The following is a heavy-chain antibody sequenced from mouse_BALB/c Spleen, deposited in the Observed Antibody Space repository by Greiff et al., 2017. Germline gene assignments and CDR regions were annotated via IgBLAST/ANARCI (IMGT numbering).Heavy chain of an antibody. CDR3: ARAARATLYAMDY. V-gene: IGHV3-2*02. CDR1: GYSITSDYA. D-gene: IGHD3-1*01. CDR2: ISYSGST. J-gene: IGHJ4*01. Sequence: EVKLLESGPGLVKPSQSLSLTCTVTGYSITSDYAWNWIRQFPGNKLEWMGYISYSGSTSYNPSLKSRISITRDTSKNQFFLQLNSVTTEDTATYDCARAARATLYAMDYWGQGTSVTVSS.